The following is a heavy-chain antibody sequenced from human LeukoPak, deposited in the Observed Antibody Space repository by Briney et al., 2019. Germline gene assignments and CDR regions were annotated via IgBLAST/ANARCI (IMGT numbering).Heavy chain of an antibody. CDR1: GFTFSSYE. J-gene: IGHJ4*02. Sequence: GGSLRLSCTASGFTFSSYEMNWVRQVPGKGLEWVSYITSGSTNYYADSVKGRFTISRDNAKNSLYLQMNSLRAEDTAVYYCARVTRHGGHFDYWGQGNLVTVSS. D-gene: IGHD4-23*01. CDR2: ITSGSTN. CDR3: ARVTRHGGHFDY. V-gene: IGHV3-48*03.